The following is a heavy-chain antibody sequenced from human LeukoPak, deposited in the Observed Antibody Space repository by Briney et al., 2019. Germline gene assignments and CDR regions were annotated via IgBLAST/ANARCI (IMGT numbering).Heavy chain of an antibody. CDR3: ARLSRGGSYGFDY. CDR2: ISYDGSNK. J-gene: IGHJ4*02. CDR1: GFTFSSYA. V-gene: IGHV3-30*04. D-gene: IGHD1-26*01. Sequence: GGSLRLSCAASGFTFSSYAMHWVRQAPGKGLEWVAVISYDGSNKYYADSVKGRFTISRDNSKNTLYLQMNSLRAEDTAVYYCARLSRGGSYGFDYWGQGTLVTVSS.